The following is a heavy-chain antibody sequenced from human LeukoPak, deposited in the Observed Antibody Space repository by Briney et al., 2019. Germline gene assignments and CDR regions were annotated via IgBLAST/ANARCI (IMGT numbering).Heavy chain of an antibody. Sequence: GGSLRLSCAASGFTFSSYSMNWVRQAPGKGLEWVSSISSSSSYIYYADSVKGRFTISRDNAKNSLYLQMNSLRAEDTAVYYCARPLYSSSRGDAFDIWGQGTMVTVSS. V-gene: IGHV3-21*01. J-gene: IGHJ3*02. CDR2: ISSSSSYI. D-gene: IGHD6-6*01. CDR1: GFTFSSYS. CDR3: ARPLYSSSRGDAFDI.